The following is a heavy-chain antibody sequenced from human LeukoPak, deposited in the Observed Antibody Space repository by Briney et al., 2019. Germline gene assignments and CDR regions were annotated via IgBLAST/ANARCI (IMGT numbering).Heavy chain of an antibody. V-gene: IGHV5-51*01. D-gene: IGHD2-2*01. CDR2: IYPGNSDT. Sequence: GESLKISCKGSGCSFSSYWIAWVRQMPGKGLEWMGVIYPGNSDTRYSPSFQGQVTISVDKSINTAYLQWSSLKASDTAMYYCARRQGCSSTSCPPDYWGQGTLVTVSP. CDR3: ARRQGCSSTSCPPDY. J-gene: IGHJ4*02. CDR1: GCSFSSYW.